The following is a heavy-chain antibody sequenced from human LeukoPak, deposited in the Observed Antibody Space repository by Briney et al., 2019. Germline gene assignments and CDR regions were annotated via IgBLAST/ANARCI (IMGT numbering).Heavy chain of an antibody. D-gene: IGHD5-12*01. Sequence: KPSETLSLTCTVSGGSISSYYWSWIRQPPGKGLEWIGYIYYSGGTNYNPSLKSRVTISVDTSKNQFSLKLSSVTAADTAVYYCARGWATDAFDIWGQGTMVTVSS. CDR3: ARGWATDAFDI. J-gene: IGHJ3*02. CDR2: IYYSGGT. CDR1: GGSISSYY. V-gene: IGHV4-59*01.